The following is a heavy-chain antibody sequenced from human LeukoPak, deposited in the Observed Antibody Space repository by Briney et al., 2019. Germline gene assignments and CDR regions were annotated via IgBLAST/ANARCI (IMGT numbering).Heavy chain of an antibody. J-gene: IGHJ4*02. CDR1: GGSISSSNW. V-gene: IGHV4-4*02. CDR3: ARGKDGSGTYYFDY. D-gene: IGHD3-10*01. CDR2: IYHNGST. Sequence: SETLSLTCAVSGGSISSSNWWSWVRQPPGKGLEWIGEIYHNGSTNYNPSLKSRVTISVDKSKNQFSLKLSSVTAADTAVYYCARGKDGSGTYYFDYWGQGTLVTVSS.